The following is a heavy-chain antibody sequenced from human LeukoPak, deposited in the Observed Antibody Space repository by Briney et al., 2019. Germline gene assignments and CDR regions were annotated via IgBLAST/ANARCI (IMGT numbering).Heavy chain of an antibody. CDR1: GFTFSSYS. CDR3: ARDRSGIDY. Sequence: PGGSLRLSCAASGFTFSSYSMNWVRQAPGKGLEWLSYISSSSTTIYYADSVKGRFTISRDNAENSLYLQMNSLTAEETAVYYCARDRSGIDYWGQGTLVTVSS. D-gene: IGHD6-25*01. J-gene: IGHJ4*02. CDR2: ISSSSTTI. V-gene: IGHV3-48*01.